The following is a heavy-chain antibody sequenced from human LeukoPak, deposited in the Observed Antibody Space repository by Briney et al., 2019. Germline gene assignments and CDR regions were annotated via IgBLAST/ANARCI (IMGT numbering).Heavy chain of an antibody. V-gene: IGHV3-30*02. Sequence: GGPLRPSCAAPGSTLSTYAINWVRQPPAKGLRCGAFVQYDGSNIYYSDSVKGRFTISRDNSKNTLYLQMNSLRVEDTAVYYCATHCSGTSCHRDYWGQGTLVTVSS. CDR1: GSTLSTYA. CDR3: ATHCSGTSCHRDY. J-gene: IGHJ4*02. CDR2: VQYDGSNI. D-gene: IGHD2-2*01.